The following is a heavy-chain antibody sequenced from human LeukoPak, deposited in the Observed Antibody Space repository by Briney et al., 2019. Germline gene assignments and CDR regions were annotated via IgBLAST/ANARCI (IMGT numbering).Heavy chain of an antibody. V-gene: IGHV3-74*01. J-gene: IGHJ4*02. D-gene: IGHD5-24*01. CDR2: INTGGSST. Sequence: GGSLRLSCAASGFSFSSNWMHWVRQGPGKGLVWVSHINTGGSSTNYADSVKGRFTISRDNAKNTLYLQMNSLRAEDTAVYYCARVSHAPYGYPDYWGQGTLVTVSS. CDR3: ARVSHAPYGYPDY. CDR1: GFSFSSNW.